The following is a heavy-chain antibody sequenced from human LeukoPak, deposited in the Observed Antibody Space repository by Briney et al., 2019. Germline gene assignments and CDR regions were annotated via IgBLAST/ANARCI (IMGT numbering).Heavy chain of an antibody. V-gene: IGHV1-2*02. CDR1: GYTFTGYY. J-gene: IGHJ4*02. Sequence: ASVKVSCKASGYTFTGYYMHWVRQAPGQGLEWMGWINPNSGGTNYAQKFQGRVTMTRDTSISTAYMELSRLRSDDTAVYYCARSMTTVTTLRGVFDYWGQGTLVTVSS. D-gene: IGHD4-17*01. CDR3: ARSMTTVTTLRGVFDY. CDR2: INPNSGGT.